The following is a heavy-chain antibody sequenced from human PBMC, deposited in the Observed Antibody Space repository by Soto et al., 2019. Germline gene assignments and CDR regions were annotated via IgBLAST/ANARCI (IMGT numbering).Heavy chain of an antibody. D-gene: IGHD6-19*01. Sequence: QVQLVQSGAEVKKPGASVKVSCKASGYTFTSYGISWVRQAPGHGLEWMGWISAYNGYTNYAQKLQGRVTMPTDTATSAAYMELRRLRSDDTAVYYCARAYSSGDYYYYGMDGWGQGTTVTVSS. V-gene: IGHV1-18*04. CDR2: ISAYNGYT. CDR1: GYTFTSYG. J-gene: IGHJ6*02. CDR3: ARAYSSGDYYYYGMDG.